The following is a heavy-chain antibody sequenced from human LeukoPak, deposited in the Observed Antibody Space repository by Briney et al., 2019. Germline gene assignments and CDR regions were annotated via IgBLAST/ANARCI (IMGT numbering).Heavy chain of an antibody. Sequence: PSETLSLTCSVSGGSVSNYYWNWIRQPPGKGLEWIGYASYSGSTSFNPSLKSRVTISVDTSKNQFSLHLSSVTAADTAVYYCARLGVGVFDYWGQGTLVTVSS. CDR2: ASYSGST. CDR3: ARLGVGVFDY. J-gene: IGHJ4*02. V-gene: IGHV4-59*02. CDR1: GGSVSNYY. D-gene: IGHD3-16*01.